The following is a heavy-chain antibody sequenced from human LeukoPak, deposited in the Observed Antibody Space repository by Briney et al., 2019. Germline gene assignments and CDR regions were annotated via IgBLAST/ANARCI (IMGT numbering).Heavy chain of an antibody. J-gene: IGHJ4*02. CDR1: GFTFEDYA. V-gene: IGHV3-9*01. D-gene: IGHD6-13*01. CDR3: AKGGIAAAVGNFFDY. Sequence: PGRSLRLSCAASGFTFEDYAMHWVRQAPGKGLEWVSGISWNSGSIGYADSVKGRFTISRDNAKNSLYLQMNSLRAEDTALYYCAKGGIAAAVGNFFDYWGQGTLVTVSS. CDR2: ISWNSGSI.